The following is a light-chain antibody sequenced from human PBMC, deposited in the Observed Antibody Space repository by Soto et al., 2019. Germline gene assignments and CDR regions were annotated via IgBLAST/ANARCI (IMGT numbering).Light chain of an antibody. CDR3: SSYTSGSTVV. J-gene: IGLJ2*01. V-gene: IGLV2-14*01. CDR1: SSDVGGYNY. Sequence: QSALTQPASVSGSPGKSITISCTGTSSDVGGYNYVSWYQQHPGKAPKLMIYEVSNRPSGVSNRFSGSKSGNTASLTISGLQAEDEADYYCSSYTSGSTVVFGGGTKLTVL. CDR2: EVS.